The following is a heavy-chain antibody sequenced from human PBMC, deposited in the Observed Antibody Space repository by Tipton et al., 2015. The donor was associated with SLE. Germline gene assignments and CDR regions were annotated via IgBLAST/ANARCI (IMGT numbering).Heavy chain of an antibody. J-gene: IGHJ4*02. D-gene: IGHD6-19*01. Sequence: TLSLTCTVSGYSISSGHYWGWVRQPPGKGLEWIGSIYYSGSTYYNPSLKSRVTISVDTPKNQFSLKLSSVTAADTAVYYCASPAVAGFDYWGQGTLVTVSS. V-gene: IGHV4-38-2*02. CDR1: GYSISSGHY. CDR3: ASPAVAGFDY. CDR2: IYYSGST.